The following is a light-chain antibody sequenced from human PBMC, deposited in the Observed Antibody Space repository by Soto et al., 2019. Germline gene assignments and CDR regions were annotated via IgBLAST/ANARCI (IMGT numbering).Light chain of an antibody. CDR1: QSVLYSSNNKYY. J-gene: IGKJ2*01. V-gene: IGKV4-1*01. Sequence: DIVMTQYPDSLAVSLGERATIHCKSSQSVLYSSNNKYYLAWSQQKPGQPPKLLIYWASTRESGVPDRFSGSGSGTDFTLTISSLQAEDVAVYYCQQYYSTPPTFGQGTKLEIK. CDR3: QQYYSTPPT. CDR2: WAS.